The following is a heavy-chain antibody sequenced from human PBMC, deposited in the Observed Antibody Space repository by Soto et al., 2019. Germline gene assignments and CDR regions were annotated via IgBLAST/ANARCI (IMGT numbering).Heavy chain of an antibody. CDR2: ISSSGSAT. CDR1: GFTFSSLA. Sequence: GGSLRLSCAASGFTFSSLAMTWVRQAPGKGLEWVSSISSSGSATYYAGSVKGRFTISRDNSRNTLYLQMNGLRAEDAAVYYCASGGMGAAGIYYYGLDVWGRGTTVTVPS. D-gene: IGHD6-13*01. V-gene: IGHV3-23*01. CDR3: ASGGMGAAGIYYYGLDV. J-gene: IGHJ6*02.